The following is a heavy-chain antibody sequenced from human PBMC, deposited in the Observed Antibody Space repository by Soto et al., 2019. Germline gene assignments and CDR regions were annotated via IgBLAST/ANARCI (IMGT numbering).Heavy chain of an antibody. CDR2: ISNNGAHT. V-gene: IGHV3-64*01. CDR3: ARRGYGSRWPNVYMDV. Sequence: EAQLVESGGGLVQPGGSLRLSCAASGFTFSNYEMHWVLQAPGKGLEYVSGISNNGAHTDYAKSVKGRFTISIDNSENTLYLKMGSLRAEDMALYYCARRGYGSRWPNVYMDVWGKGTTVTVSS. CDR1: GFTFSNYE. D-gene: IGHD6-13*01. J-gene: IGHJ6*03.